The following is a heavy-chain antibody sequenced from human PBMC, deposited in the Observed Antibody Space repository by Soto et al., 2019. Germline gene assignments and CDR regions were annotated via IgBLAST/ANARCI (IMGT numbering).Heavy chain of an antibody. Sequence: GGSLRLSCTASGFTFGDYAMSWFRQAPGKGLEWVGFIRSKAYGGTTEYAASVKGRFTISRDDSKSIAYLQMNSLKTEDTAVYYCTRVRRYYYDSSGYYDYWGQGTLVTVSS. V-gene: IGHV3-49*03. CDR1: GFTFGDYA. J-gene: IGHJ4*02. D-gene: IGHD3-22*01. CDR3: TRVRRYYYDSSGYYDY. CDR2: IRSKAYGGTT.